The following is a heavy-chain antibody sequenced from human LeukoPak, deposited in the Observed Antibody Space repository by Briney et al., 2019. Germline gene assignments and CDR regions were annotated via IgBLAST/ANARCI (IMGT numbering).Heavy chain of an antibody. CDR3: AKDLSPGVY. Sequence: GGSLRLSCAASGFTFSTAWLTWVRQTPGKGLEWVSAISGSDGSTYYADSVKGRFTISRDNSKNTLYLQMSSLRAEDTAVYYCAKDLSPGVYWGQGTLVTVSS. CDR1: GFTFSTAW. CDR2: ISGSDGST. V-gene: IGHV3-23*01. J-gene: IGHJ4*02. D-gene: IGHD2-8*01.